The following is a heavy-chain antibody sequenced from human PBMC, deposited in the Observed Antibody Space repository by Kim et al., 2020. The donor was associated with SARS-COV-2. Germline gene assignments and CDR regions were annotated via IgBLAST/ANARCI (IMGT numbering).Heavy chain of an antibody. D-gene: IGHD6-19*01. Sequence: KSDGRSAGYADSVKGRFTISRDNAKNTLYLQMNSLRAEDTAVYYCAVAGTFWGQGTLVTVSS. J-gene: IGHJ4*02. CDR3: AVAGTF. V-gene: IGHV3-74*01. CDR2: KSDGRSA.